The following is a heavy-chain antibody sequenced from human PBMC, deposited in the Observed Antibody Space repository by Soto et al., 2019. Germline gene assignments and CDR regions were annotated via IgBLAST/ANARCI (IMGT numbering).Heavy chain of an antibody. D-gene: IGHD5-12*01. CDR1: GYTFTGFY. CDR3: ARDLCGYSGIKGYFYGMDV. V-gene: IGHV1-2*04. Sequence: QVQLVQSGAEVKKPGASVQVSCKASGYTFTGFYMHWVRQAPGQGPEWMGWINPNTSGTSYAQKFQGWVTLIRDTSINTTYMELRRLSSDDTAVYYCARDLCGYSGIKGYFYGMDVWGQGTTVTISS. CDR2: INPNTSGT. J-gene: IGHJ6*02.